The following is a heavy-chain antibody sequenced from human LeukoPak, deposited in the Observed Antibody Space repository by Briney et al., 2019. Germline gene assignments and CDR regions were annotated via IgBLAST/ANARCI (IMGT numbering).Heavy chain of an antibody. CDR3: ARVPRYDSSGYYYVTSYYYYGMDV. CDR1: GGTFSSYA. V-gene: IGHV1-69*13. J-gene: IGHJ6*02. Sequence: ASVKVSCTASGGTFSSYAISWVRQAPGQGLEWMGGIIPIFGTANYAQKFQGRVTITADESTSTAYMELSSLRSEDTAVYYCARVPRYDSSGYYYVTSYYYYGMDVWGQGTTVTVSS. CDR2: IIPIFGTA. D-gene: IGHD3-22*01.